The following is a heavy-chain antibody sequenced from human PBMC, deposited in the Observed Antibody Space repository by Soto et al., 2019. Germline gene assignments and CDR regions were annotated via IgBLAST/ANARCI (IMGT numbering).Heavy chain of an antibody. Sequence: ASVKVSCKASGYTFTSYGISWVRQAPGQGLEWMGWISAYNGNTNYAQKLQGRVTMTTDTSTSTAYMELRSLRSDDTAVYYCARDRESYDFWSGYYIGTPDYWSQGTLVTVSS. J-gene: IGHJ4*02. CDR2: ISAYNGNT. CDR3: ARDRESYDFWSGYYIGTPDY. V-gene: IGHV1-18*01. D-gene: IGHD3-3*01. CDR1: GYTFTSYG.